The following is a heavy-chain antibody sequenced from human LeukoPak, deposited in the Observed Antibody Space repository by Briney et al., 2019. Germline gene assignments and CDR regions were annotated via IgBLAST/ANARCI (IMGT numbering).Heavy chain of an antibody. V-gene: IGHV4-59*01. CDR3: VSQDTAMVPFDY. D-gene: IGHD5-18*01. CDR2: IYYSGST. CDR1: GGSISSYY. J-gene: IGHJ4*02. Sequence: SETLSLTCTVSGGSISSYYWSWIRQPPGKGLEWIGYIYYSGSTNYNPSLKSRVTISVDTSKNQFSLKLSSVTAADTAVYYCVSQDTAMVPFDYWGQGTLVTVSS.